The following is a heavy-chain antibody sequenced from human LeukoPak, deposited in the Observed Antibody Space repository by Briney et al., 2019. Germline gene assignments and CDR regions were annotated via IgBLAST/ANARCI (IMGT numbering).Heavy chain of an antibody. V-gene: IGHV3-66*01. D-gene: IGHD2-15*01. CDR2: IYSGGST. J-gene: IGHJ4*02. Sequence: GGSLRLSCAASGFTFSSYAMSWVRQAPGKGLEWVSVIYSGGSTYYTDSVKGRFTISRDNSKNTLYLQMNSLRAEDTAVYYCARSPDPVGDYWGQGTLVTVSS. CDR3: ARSPDPVGDY. CDR1: GFTFSSYA.